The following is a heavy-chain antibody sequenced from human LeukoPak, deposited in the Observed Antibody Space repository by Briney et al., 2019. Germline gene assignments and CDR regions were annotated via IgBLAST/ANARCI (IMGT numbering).Heavy chain of an antibody. CDR3: ARAPRPRYYYDSSGYYYFDY. Sequence: SETLSLTCTVSGGSIRSSYYYWGWIRQPPGKGLEWIGSIYDSGSTYYNPSLKSRVTISVDTSKNQFSLKLSSVTAADTAVYYCARAPRPRYYYDSSGYYYFDYWGQGTLVTVSS. CDR1: GGSIRSSYYY. CDR2: IYDSGST. D-gene: IGHD3-22*01. J-gene: IGHJ4*02. V-gene: IGHV4-39*07.